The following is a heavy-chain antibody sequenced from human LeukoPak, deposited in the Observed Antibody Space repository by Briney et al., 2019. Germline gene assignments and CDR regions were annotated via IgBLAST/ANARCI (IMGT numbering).Heavy chain of an antibody. CDR3: ARGHRWLRLRYYYYYMDV. Sequence: SETLSLTCAVYGGSFSGYYWSWIRQPPGKGLEWIGEINHSGSTKYNPSLKSRVTISVDTSKNQFSLKLSSVTAADTAVYYCARGHRWLRLRYYYYYMDVWGKGTTVTVSS. CDR1: GGSFSGYY. J-gene: IGHJ6*03. CDR2: INHSGST. V-gene: IGHV4-34*01. D-gene: IGHD5-12*01.